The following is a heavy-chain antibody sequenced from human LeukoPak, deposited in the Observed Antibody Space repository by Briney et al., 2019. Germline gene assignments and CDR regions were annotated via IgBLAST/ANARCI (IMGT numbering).Heavy chain of an antibody. CDR2: ISGSSSTI. CDR1: GFTFSSSA. D-gene: IGHD3-22*01. J-gene: IGHJ4*02. Sequence: PGGSLRLSCAASGFTFSSSAMNWVRQAPGKGLEWGSYISGSSSTIYYADSVKGRFTISRDNGKNTLYLQMNSLRAEDTAVYYCARGSTYYDSSGQVPFDYWGQGTLVTVSS. CDR3: ARGSTYYDSSGQVPFDY. V-gene: IGHV3-48*01.